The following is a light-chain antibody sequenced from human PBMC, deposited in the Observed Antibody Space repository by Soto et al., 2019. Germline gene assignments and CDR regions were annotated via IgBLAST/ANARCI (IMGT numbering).Light chain of an antibody. CDR3: QQYGSSPPYT. V-gene: IGKV3-20*01. Sequence: EIVLTQSPGTLSLSPGERATLSCRASHSVSSRYLACYQHKPGQDPRHLIYGASSRATGIPDGFSGSRSGTAFTLTICSLEPEDFPVYYCQQYGSSPPYTFGQRTKLEIK. J-gene: IGKJ2*01. CDR2: GAS. CDR1: HSVSSRY.